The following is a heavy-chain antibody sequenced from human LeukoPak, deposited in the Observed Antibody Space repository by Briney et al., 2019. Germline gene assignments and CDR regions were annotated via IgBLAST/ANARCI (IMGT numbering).Heavy chain of an antibody. V-gene: IGHV3-7*01. J-gene: IGHJ4*02. CDR1: GFTFSSYW. CDR2: INQDGSAK. Sequence: GSLRLSCAASGFTFSSYWMSWVRQAPGKGLEWVANINQDGSAKDYGGSVEGRCTISRDNAKNTLYLQMNSLTAEDTAVYFCASAPNENYFDFWGQGTLVTVSS. CDR3: ASAPNENYFDF.